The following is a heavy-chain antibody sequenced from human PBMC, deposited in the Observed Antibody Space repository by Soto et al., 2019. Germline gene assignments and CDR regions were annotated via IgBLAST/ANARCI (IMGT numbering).Heavy chain of an antibody. CDR3: AKDLGWRQSRRDYGMDV. CDR2: ISYDGSNK. Sequence: LRLSCAASGFTFSSYGMHWVRQAPGKGLEWVAVISYDGSNKYYADSVKGRFTISRDNSKNTLYLQMNSLRAEDTAVYYCAKDLGWRQSRRDYGMDVWGQGTTVTVSS. J-gene: IGHJ6*02. D-gene: IGHD2-2*03. CDR1: GFTFSSYG. V-gene: IGHV3-30*18.